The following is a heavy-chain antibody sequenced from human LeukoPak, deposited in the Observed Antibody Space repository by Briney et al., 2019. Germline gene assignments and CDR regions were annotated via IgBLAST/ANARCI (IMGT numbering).Heavy chain of an antibody. CDR1: GYSISSGDY. D-gene: IGHD3-16*01. CDR2: FYHSGST. CDR3: ARGGYYYYYMDV. V-gene: IGHV4-38-2*01. Sequence: SETLSLTCAVSGYSISSGDYWGWIRQPPGKGLEWIGSFYHSGSTYYNPSLKSRVTISVDRSKNQFSLKLSSVTAADTAVYYCARGGYYYYYMDVWGKGTTVTVSS. J-gene: IGHJ6*03.